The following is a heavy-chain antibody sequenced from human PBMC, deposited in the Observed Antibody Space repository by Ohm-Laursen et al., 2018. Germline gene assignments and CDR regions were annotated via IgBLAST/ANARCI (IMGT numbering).Heavy chain of an antibody. CDR2: ISSSGSTI. D-gene: IGHD3-9*01. J-gene: IGHJ2*01. CDR3: ARANYDILTGYYSWYFDL. V-gene: IGHV3-11*01. Sequence: SLRLSCAASGFTFSDYYMSWIRQAPGKGLEWVSYISSSGSTIYYADSVKGRFTISRDNAKNSLYLQMNSLRAEDTAVYYCARANYDILTGYYSWYFDLWGRGTLVTVSS. CDR1: GFTFSDYY.